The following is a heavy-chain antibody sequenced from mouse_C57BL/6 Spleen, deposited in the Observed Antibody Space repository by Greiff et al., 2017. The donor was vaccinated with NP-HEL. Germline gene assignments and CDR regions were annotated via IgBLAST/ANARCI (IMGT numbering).Heavy chain of an antibody. CDR2: IYPRSGNT. CDR1: GYTFTSYG. D-gene: IGHD1-1*01. Sequence: QVQLQQSGAELARPGASVKLSCKASGYTFTSYGISWVKQRTGQGLEWIGEIYPRSGNTYYNEKFKGKATLTADKSSSTAYMELRSLTSEDSAVYFCARLGYYGSSPYFDYWGQGTTLTVSS. V-gene: IGHV1-81*01. J-gene: IGHJ2*01. CDR3: ARLGYYGSSPYFDY.